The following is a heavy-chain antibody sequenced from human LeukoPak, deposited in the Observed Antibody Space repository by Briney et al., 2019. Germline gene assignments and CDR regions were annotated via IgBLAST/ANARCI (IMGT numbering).Heavy chain of an antibody. Sequence: ESPEISWNGSGNRFTRYWNGLVRQMPRKGLELMVIIYPYDSDTIFSTSFQGQVTISAGKSISSAYLPRNSLKASHSAMYYCASAYRTDWAFDIWGQGTRVTVSS. CDR2: IYPYDSDT. CDR1: GNRFTRYW. V-gene: IGHV5-51*01. D-gene: IGHD2-21*01. J-gene: IGHJ3*02. CDR3: ASAYRTDWAFDI.